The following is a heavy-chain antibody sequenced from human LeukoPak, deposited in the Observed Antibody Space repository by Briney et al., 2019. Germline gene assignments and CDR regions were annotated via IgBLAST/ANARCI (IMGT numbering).Heavy chain of an antibody. Sequence: KTSETLSLTCAVYGGSFSGYYWSWIRQPPGKGLEWIGEINHSGSTNYNPSLKSRVTISVDTSKNQFSLKLSSVTAADTAVYYCARDRGDYDSSGYYGYFDYWGQGALVTVSS. CDR3: ARDRGDYDSSGYYGYFDY. CDR1: GGSFSGYY. J-gene: IGHJ4*02. D-gene: IGHD3-22*01. CDR2: INHSGST. V-gene: IGHV4-34*01.